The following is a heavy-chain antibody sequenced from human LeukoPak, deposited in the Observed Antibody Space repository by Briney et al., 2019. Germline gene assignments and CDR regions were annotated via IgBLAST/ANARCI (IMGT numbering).Heavy chain of an antibody. V-gene: IGHV5-51*01. Sequence: GESLKISCKGSGYSFTSHWIGWVRQMPGKGLEWMGIIYPGDSDTRYSPSFQGQVTISADKSITTAYLQWSSLKASDTAMYYCARRSSPGTSGSDPGGQGTLVTVSS. CDR3: ARRSSPGTSGSDP. J-gene: IGHJ5*02. CDR2: IYPGDSDT. CDR1: GYSFTSHW. D-gene: IGHD2-8*01.